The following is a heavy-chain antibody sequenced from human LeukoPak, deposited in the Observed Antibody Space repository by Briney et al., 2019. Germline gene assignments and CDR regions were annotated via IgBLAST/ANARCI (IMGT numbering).Heavy chain of an antibody. Sequence: GGSLRLSCAASGFTFSTYGMSWVRRAPGKGLEWAALIWNDGSKKYYADSVKGRFTISRDNSKNTLYLKMNSLRAEDTAVYYCAKGAFWTGLSEYFDPWGQGILVTVSS. D-gene: IGHD3/OR15-3a*01. CDR3: AKGAFWTGLSEYFDP. CDR1: GFTFSTYG. CDR2: IWNDGSKK. J-gene: IGHJ4*02. V-gene: IGHV3-33*06.